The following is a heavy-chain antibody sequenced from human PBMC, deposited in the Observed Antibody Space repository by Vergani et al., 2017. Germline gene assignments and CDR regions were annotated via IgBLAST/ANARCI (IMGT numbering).Heavy chain of an antibody. Sequence: QVQLQQWGAGLLKPSETLSLTCAVYGGSFSGYYWSWIRQPPGKGLEWIGEINHSGSTNYNPSLKSRVTISVDTSKNQFSLKLSSVTAADTAVYYWARGGGGSCYGFKCAGAFDIWGQGTMVTVSS. V-gene: IGHV4-34*01. CDR3: ARGGGGSCYGFKCAGAFDI. CDR2: INHSGST. D-gene: IGHD2-15*01. CDR1: GGSFSGYY. J-gene: IGHJ3*02.